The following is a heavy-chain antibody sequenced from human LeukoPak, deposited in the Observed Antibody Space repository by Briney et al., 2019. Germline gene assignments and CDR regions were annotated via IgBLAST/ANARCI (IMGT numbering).Heavy chain of an antibody. CDR3: ARNALQLHFDY. CDR1: GGSISSYY. D-gene: IGHD5-18*01. CDR2: IYYSGST. J-gene: IGHJ4*02. V-gene: IGHV4-59*01. Sequence: PSETLSLTCTVSGGSISSYYWSWLRQPPGKGLEWIGYIYYSGSTNYNPSLTRGGTISVHTSKNQFSLKPSSVPAAHTAVYYCARNALQLHFDYWGQGTLVTVSS.